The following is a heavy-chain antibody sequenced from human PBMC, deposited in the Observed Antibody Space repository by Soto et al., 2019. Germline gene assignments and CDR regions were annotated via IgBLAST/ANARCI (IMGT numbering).Heavy chain of an antibody. J-gene: IGHJ4*02. CDR3: ARGHCSSTSCYGFDY. Sequence: PGESLKISCKGSGYSFTSYWIGWVRQMPGKGLEWMGIIYPGDSDTRYSPSFQGQVTISADKSISTAYLQWSSLKASDTAMYYCARGHCSSTSCYGFDYWGQGTLVTVSS. CDR2: IYPGDSDT. V-gene: IGHV5-51*01. D-gene: IGHD2-2*01. CDR1: GYSFTSYW.